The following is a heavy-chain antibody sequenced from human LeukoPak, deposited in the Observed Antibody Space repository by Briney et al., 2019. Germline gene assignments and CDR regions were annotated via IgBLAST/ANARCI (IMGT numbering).Heavy chain of an antibody. CDR3: ARSYYYDSSAAFDI. CDR2: IYYSGST. D-gene: IGHD3-22*01. V-gene: IGHV4-59*01. CDR1: GGSISSYY. J-gene: IGHJ3*02. Sequence: SETLSLTCTVSGGSISSYYWSWIRQPPGKGLEWIGYIYYSGSTNYNPSLKSRVTISVDTSKNQFSLKLSSVTAADTAVYYCARSYYYDSSAAFDIWGQGTMVTVSS.